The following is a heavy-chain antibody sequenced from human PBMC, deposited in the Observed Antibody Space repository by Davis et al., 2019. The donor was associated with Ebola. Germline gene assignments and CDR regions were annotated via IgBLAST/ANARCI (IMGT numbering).Heavy chain of an antibody. D-gene: IGHD5-18*01. J-gene: IGHJ4*02. CDR2: INPDSGGT. CDR1: GYTFIGHY. V-gene: IGHV1-2*02. CDR3: SREENGYRYGRLTY. Sequence: ASVKVSCKASGYTFIGHYLHWVRQAPGQGLEWMGWINPDSGGTTYVQKFQGRVTMTRDTSISTAYIELSSLTSDDTAVFCCSREENGYRYGRLTYWGQGTLVTVSS.